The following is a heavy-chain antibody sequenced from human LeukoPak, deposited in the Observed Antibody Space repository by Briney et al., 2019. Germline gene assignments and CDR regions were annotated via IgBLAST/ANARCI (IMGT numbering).Heavy chain of an antibody. CDR1: GGTFSSYA. V-gene: IGHV1-69*06. CDR3: ARGYCSSTSCYAPPNY. CDR2: IIPISGTA. J-gene: IGHJ4*02. D-gene: IGHD2-2*01. Sequence: SVKVSCKASGGTFSSYAISWVRQAPGQGLEWMGGIIPISGTANYAQKFQGRVTITADKSTSTAYMELSSLRSEDTAVYYCARGYCSSTSCYAPPNYWGQGTLVTVSS.